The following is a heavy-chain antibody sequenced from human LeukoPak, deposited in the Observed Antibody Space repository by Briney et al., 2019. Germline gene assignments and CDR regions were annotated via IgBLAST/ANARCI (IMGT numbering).Heavy chain of an antibody. J-gene: IGHJ4*02. V-gene: IGHV1-69*13. CDR2: IIPIFGTA. D-gene: IGHD3-22*01. CDR1: GGTFSSYA. Sequence: SVMVSCKASGGTFSSYAISWVRQAPGQGLEWMGGIIPIFGTANYAQKFQGRVTITADESTSTAYMELSSLRSEDTAVYYCAREPRSYYDSSGYLDYWGQGTLVTVSS. CDR3: AREPRSYYDSSGYLDY.